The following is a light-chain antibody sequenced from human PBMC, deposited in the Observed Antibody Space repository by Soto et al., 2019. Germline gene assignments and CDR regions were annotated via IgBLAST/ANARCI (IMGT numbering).Light chain of an antibody. Sequence: SVLTQPPSASGSPGQSVTISCTGTSSDVGGYNYVSWYQQHPGKAPKLMIYEVSKRPSGVPDRFSGSKSGNTASLTVSGLQAEDEADYFCSSYAGSNNFPVVFGTGTKVTVL. CDR1: SSDVGGYNY. CDR2: EVS. V-gene: IGLV2-8*01. CDR3: SSYAGSNNFPVV. J-gene: IGLJ1*01.